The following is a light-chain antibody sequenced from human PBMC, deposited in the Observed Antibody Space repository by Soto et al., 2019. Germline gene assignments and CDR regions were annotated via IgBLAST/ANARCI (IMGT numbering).Light chain of an antibody. CDR3: T. Sequence: EIVMTQSPATLSVSPGERATLSCRASQSVSNNLAWYQKKPGQAPRLLIYGASTRATGIPARFSGSGSGTEFPLTISSLQSEDFAFYWWTFGQGTRVDIK. CDR2: GAS. CDR1: QSVSNN. V-gene: IGKV3-15*01. J-gene: IGKJ1*01.